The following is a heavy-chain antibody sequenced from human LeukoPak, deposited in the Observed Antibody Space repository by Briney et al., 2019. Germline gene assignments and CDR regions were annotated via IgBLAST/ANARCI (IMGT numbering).Heavy chain of an antibody. CDR3: ARAYSGYESYYYYYYMDV. CDR1: GFTFDDYG. V-gene: IGHV3-20*04. CDR2: INWNGGNT. Sequence: GGSLRLSCAASGFTFDDYGMSWVRQAPRKGLEWVSGINWNGGNTGYADSVKGRFTIPRDNAKNSLYLQMNSLRAEDTALYYCARAYSGYESYYYYYYMDVWGKGTTVTVSS. D-gene: IGHD5-12*01. J-gene: IGHJ6*03.